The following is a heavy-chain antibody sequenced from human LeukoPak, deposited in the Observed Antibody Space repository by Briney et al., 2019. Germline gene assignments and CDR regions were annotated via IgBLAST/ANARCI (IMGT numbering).Heavy chain of an antibody. V-gene: IGHV1-69*13. CDR2: IIPIFGTA. CDR3: ARDPLVGDSSGYYSYWYFDL. CDR1: GGTFSSYA. Sequence: SVTVSCKASGGTFSSYAISWVRQAPGQGLEWMGGIIPIFGTANYAQKFQGRVTITADESTSTAYMELSSLRSEDTAVYYCARDPLVGDSSGYYSYWYFDLWGRGTLVTVSS. D-gene: IGHD3-22*01. J-gene: IGHJ2*01.